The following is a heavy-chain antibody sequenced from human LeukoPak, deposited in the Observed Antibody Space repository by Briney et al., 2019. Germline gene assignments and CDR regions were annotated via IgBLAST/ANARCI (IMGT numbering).Heavy chain of an antibody. Sequence: SETRSLTWAVYGGSFGVYYWSWFRQPPGKGLEWIGEINHSGSTNYNPSLKSRVTISVDTSKTHFSLKLRSVTAAATAVYSCAATSYYGSGSISIWGQGTLVTVSS. D-gene: IGHD3-10*01. CDR2: INHSGST. J-gene: IGHJ4*02. CDR3: AATSYYGSGSISI. CDR1: GGSFGVYY. V-gene: IGHV4-34*01.